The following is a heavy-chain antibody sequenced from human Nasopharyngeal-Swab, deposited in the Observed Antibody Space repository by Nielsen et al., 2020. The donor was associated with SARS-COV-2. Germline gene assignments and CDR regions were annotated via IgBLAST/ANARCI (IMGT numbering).Heavy chain of an antibody. V-gene: IGHV4-39*01. CDR3: ASWSSSWYGNYYYGMDV. J-gene: IGHJ6*02. CDR1: GGSISSSSYY. Sequence: SETLSLTRTVSGGSISSSSYYWGWIRQPPGKGLEWIGSIYYSGSTYYNPSLKSRVTISVDTSKNQFSLKLSSVTAADTAVYYCASWSSSWYGNYYYGMDVWGQGTTVTVSS. CDR2: IYYSGST. D-gene: IGHD6-13*01.